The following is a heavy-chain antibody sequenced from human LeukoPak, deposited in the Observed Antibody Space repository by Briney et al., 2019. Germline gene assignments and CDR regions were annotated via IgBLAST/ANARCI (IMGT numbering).Heavy chain of an antibody. CDR2: ISSSSYI. J-gene: IGHJ3*02. D-gene: IGHD3-9*01. CDR1: GFTFSSYS. V-gene: IGHV3-21*01. CDR3: AREFTGHDILTGYYSEAFDI. Sequence: GGSLRLSCAASGFTFSSYSMNWVRQAPGKGLEWVSSISSSSYIYYADSVKGRFTISRDNAKNSLYLQMNNLRAEDTAVYYCAREFTGHDILTGYYSEAFDIWGQGTMVTVSS.